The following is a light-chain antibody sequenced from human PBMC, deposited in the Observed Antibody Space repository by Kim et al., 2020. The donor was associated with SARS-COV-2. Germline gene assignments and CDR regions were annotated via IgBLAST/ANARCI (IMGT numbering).Light chain of an antibody. V-gene: IGLV3-1*01. CDR2: QDT. Sequence: VSPGQPASITCSGDKLGDKYVCWYQQKPGQSPVLVIYQDTKRPSGIPGRFSGSKSGNTATLTIGGTQAIDEADYYCQAWDSGITYVFGTGTKVTVL. CDR1: KLGDKY. J-gene: IGLJ1*01. CDR3: QAWDSGITYV.